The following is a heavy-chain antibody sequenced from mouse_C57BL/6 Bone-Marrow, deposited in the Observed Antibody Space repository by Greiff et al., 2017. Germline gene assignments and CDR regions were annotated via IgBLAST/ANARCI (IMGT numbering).Heavy chain of an antibody. CDR1: GFSLTSYG. D-gene: IGHD1-1*01. V-gene: IGHV2-2*01. J-gene: IGHJ1*03. CDR2: LWSGGST. Sequence: QVQLKESGPGLVQPSQSLSITCTVSGFSLTSYGVHWVRQSPGKGLEWLGVLWSGGSTDYNAAFISRLSISKDNSKSQVFFKMNSLQADDTAIYYCASYGSRERLYFDVWGTGTTVTVSS. CDR3: ASYGSRERLYFDV.